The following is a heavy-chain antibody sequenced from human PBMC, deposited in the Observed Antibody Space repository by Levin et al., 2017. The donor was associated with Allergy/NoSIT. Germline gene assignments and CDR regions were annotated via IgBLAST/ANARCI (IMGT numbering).Heavy chain of an antibody. CDR3: AKDLVRGVTVYYYYGMDV. CDR1: GFTFSSYG. Sequence: GASVKVSCAASGFTFSSYGMHWVRQAPGKGLEWVAVISYDGSNKYYADSVKGRFTISRDNSKNTLYLQMNSLRAEDTAVYYCAKDLVRGVTVYYYYGMDVWGQGTTVTVSS. D-gene: IGHD3-10*01. CDR2: ISYDGSNK. V-gene: IGHV3-30*18. J-gene: IGHJ6*02.